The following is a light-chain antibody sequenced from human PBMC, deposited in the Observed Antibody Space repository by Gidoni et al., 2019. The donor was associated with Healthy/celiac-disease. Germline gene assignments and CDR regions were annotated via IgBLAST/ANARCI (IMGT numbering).Light chain of an antibody. J-gene: IGKJ3*01. CDR2: AAS. V-gene: IGKV1-39*01. Sequence: DIQMTQSPSSLSSSVGARVTITCRASQSISSYLHWYQQKPGKAPKLLIYAASSLQSGVPSRFSGSGSGTDFTLTISSLQPEDFATYYCQQSYSTPFFTFGPGTKVDIK. CDR1: QSISSY. CDR3: QQSYSTPFFT.